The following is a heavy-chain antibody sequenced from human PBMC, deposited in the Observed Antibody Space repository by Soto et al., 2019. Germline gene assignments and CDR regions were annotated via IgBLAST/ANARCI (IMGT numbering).Heavy chain of an antibody. CDR1: GFTFTSWW. V-gene: IGHV3-7*01. Sequence: XGSLRLSCAASGFTFTSWWMDWARQTPGKGLEWVANINQDGSEKNYVDSVKGRFTISRDKAKNSVYLQMTSLTAEDSALYYCSRSLNAWGQGTLVTVSS. CDR3: SRSLNA. CDR2: INQDGSEK. J-gene: IGHJ5*02.